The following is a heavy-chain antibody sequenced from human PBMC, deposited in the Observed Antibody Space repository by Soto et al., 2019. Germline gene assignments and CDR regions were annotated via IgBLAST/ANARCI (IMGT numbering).Heavy chain of an antibody. CDR1: GYTFTSYG. Sequence: ASVKVSCKASGYTFTSYGISWVRQAPGQGLEWMGWISAYNGNTNYAQKHQGRVTMTTDTSTSTAYMELRSLRSDDTAVYYCARAGSSSLFYYYYYMDVWGKGTTVTVSS. V-gene: IGHV1-18*01. CDR2: ISAYNGNT. CDR3: ARAGSSSLFYYYYYMDV. J-gene: IGHJ6*03. D-gene: IGHD6-6*01.